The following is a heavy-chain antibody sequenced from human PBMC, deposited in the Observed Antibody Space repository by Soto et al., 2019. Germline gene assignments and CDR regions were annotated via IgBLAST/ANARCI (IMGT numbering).Heavy chain of an antibody. CDR1: GYTFTGYY. V-gene: IGHV1-2*02. Sequence: QVQLVQSGAEVKKPGASVKVSCKASGYTFTGYYMHWVRQAPGQGLEWMGWINPNSGGTNYAQKFQGRVTMTRDTSISTAYMELSRLGSDDTAVYYCARASRGGALPRGLLGYWGQGTLVTVSS. J-gene: IGHJ4*02. CDR2: INPNSGGT. D-gene: IGHD1-26*01. CDR3: ARASRGGALPRGLLGY.